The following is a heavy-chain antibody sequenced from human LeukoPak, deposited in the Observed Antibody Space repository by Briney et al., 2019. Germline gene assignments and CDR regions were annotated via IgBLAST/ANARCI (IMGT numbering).Heavy chain of an antibody. D-gene: IGHD6-13*01. J-gene: IGHJ4*02. Sequence: PGESLRLSCAASGFTFSNYWKSWVRQAPGKGLEWVANIKQDGSEKYYVDSVKGRLTISRDNAKNSLYLQMNSLRVEDTAVYYCARAKAAAMFSSDYWGQGTLVTVSS. V-gene: IGHV3-7*03. CDR1: GFTFSNYW. CDR3: ARAKAAAMFSSDY. CDR2: IKQDGSEK.